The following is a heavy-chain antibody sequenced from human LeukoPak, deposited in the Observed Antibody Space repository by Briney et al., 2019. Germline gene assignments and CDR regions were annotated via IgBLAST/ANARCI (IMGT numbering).Heavy chain of an antibody. CDR1: GFTFSDYY. CDR3: ARGHYGMDV. V-gene: IGHV3-11*01. CDR2: ISRGGSTI. Sequence: PGGSLRLSCEASGFTFSDYYMSWLRQAPGKGLEWVSYISRGGSTIYYADSVKGRFTISRDNAKNSLHLQMNSLRAEDTAVYYCARGHYGMDVWGQGTTVTVSS. J-gene: IGHJ6*02.